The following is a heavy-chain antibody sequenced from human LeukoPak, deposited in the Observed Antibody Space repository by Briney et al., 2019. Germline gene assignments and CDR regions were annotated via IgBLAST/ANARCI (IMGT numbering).Heavy chain of an antibody. D-gene: IGHD6-13*01. CDR2: IIPIFDTS. CDR1: GGTVNNYA. J-gene: IGHJ5*02. Sequence: ASVKVSCKASGGTVNNYAISWVRQAPRQGLEWMGEIIPIFDTSTYAQKYRGRVTITTDESTSTAYMELSSLRSEDTAVYYCAGMVSPTAAGTGYFDPWGQGTLVTVSS. V-gene: IGHV1-69*05. CDR3: AGMVSPTAAGTGYFDP.